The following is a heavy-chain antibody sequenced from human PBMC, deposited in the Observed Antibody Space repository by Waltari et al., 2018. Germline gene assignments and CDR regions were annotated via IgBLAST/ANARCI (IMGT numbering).Heavy chain of an antibody. CDR2: INQDGSEK. Sequence: EEQLVESGGALVQPGWFLRLSCVASGLTFSSNWMMWVRQSPGKGLGWVANINQDGSEKYYMDSVKGRFTISRDNAKNSLYLQMNSVRADDTAVYYCTRGNWGDYWGQGTLVTVSS. J-gene: IGHJ4*02. CDR1: GLTFSSNW. D-gene: IGHD3-16*01. CDR3: TRGNWGDY. V-gene: IGHV3-7*01.